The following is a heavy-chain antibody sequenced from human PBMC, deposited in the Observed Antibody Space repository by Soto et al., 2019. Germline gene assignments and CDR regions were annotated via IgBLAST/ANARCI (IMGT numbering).Heavy chain of an antibody. J-gene: IGHJ4*02. D-gene: IGHD3-22*01. CDR3: ARDDYPYYDDSSGYHFDY. CDR2: IGTAGDT. Sequence: EGSLRLSCAASGVTFSSYDMHWVRQATGKGLEWVSAIGTAGDTYYADSVKGRFIISRDNSKNTLYLQMNSLRAEDTAVYYCARDDYPYYDDSSGYHFDYWGQGALVTVSS. V-gene: IGHV3-13*04. CDR1: GVTFSSYD.